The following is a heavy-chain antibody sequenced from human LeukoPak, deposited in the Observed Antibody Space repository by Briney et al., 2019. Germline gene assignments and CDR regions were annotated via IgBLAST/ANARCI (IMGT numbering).Heavy chain of an antibody. J-gene: IGHJ3*01. V-gene: IGHV3-30*18. CDR2: LSYDGINK. D-gene: IGHD1-26*01. Sequence: GGSLRLSCATSGFSFRNYGMHWVRQAPGKGLEWVAVLSYDGINKYYADSVKGRFTISRDNSKNTLYLRVNSLRAEDTAVYYCAKENSPFSYGSSGDFDVWGQGTVVIVSS. CDR3: AKENSPFSYGSSGDFDV. CDR1: GFSFRNYG.